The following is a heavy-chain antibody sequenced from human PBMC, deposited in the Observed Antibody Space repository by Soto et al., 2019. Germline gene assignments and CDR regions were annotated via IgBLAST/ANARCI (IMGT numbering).Heavy chain of an antibody. J-gene: IGHJ6*02. CDR1: GFTFSSYA. V-gene: IGHV3-23*01. CDR2: ISGSAGST. Sequence: EVQLLESGGGLVQPGGSLRLSCAASGFTFSSYAMSWVRQAPGKGLDWVSAISGSAGSTYYADSVKGRFTISRDNSKNTLYLQMKSLSAEDTAVYYCASAAREYYYYGMDVWGQGTTVTVSS. CDR3: ASAAREYYYYGMDV.